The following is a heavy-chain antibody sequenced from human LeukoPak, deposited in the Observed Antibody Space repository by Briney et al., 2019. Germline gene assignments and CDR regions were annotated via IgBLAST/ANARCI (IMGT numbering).Heavy chain of an antibody. Sequence: PGGSLRLSCAASESTFSNYWMHWVRHAPGKGLVWVSRINTDGSSTSYVDSVKGRFTISRDNAKNTLYLQMNSLRAEDTAVYYCARAPVGATPAFDYWGQGTLVTVSS. D-gene: IGHD1-26*01. CDR2: INTDGSST. J-gene: IGHJ4*02. CDR1: ESTFSNYW. V-gene: IGHV3-74*01. CDR3: ARAPVGATPAFDY.